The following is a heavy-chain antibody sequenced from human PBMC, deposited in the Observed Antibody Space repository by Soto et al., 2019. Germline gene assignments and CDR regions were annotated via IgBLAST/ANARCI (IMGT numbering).Heavy chain of an antibody. D-gene: IGHD2-8*01. CDR2: TSSDGGTK. J-gene: IGHJ4*02. CDR3: AREVGLTKWDFDN. V-gene: IGHV3-30-3*01. CDR1: GFTFTGYS. Sequence: QVQLMESGGGVVQPGGSVRLSYETSGFTFTGYSMHWFRQAPGKGLEWVAVTSSDGGTKFYADSVKGRFTVSRDNSRKTLFLEMNSLRPEDTGIYYCAREVGLTKWDFDNWGQGILVTVSS.